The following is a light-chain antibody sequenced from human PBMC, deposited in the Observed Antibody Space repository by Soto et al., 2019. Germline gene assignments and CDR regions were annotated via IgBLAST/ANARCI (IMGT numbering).Light chain of an antibody. CDR1: QSINIY. J-gene: IGKJ2*01. CDR2: AAS. V-gene: IGKV1-39*01. CDR3: QQSYRSPYT. Sequence: IQLTQPPSSLSASVGDRVTLTCRASQSINIYLNWYQQKPGKAPTLLIYAASSLQSGVPSRFSGGGSRTDFTLTISSLQTEDFATYYCQQSYRSPYTFGQGTKLEI.